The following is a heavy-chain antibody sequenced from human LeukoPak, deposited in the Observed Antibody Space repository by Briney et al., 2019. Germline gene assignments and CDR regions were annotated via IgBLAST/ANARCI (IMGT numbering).Heavy chain of an antibody. V-gene: IGHV5-51*01. D-gene: IGHD3-10*01. J-gene: IGHJ6*03. CDR1: GYSFTSYW. CDR2: IYPGDSDT. Sequence: GESLQISCKGSGYSFTSYWIGWVRPMPGKGLEWMGIIYPGDSDTRYSPSFQGQVTISADKSISTAYLQWSSLEASDTAMYYCARHGFAWDYYGSGNYYYMDVWGKGTTVTVSS. CDR3: ARHGFAWDYYGSGNYYYMDV.